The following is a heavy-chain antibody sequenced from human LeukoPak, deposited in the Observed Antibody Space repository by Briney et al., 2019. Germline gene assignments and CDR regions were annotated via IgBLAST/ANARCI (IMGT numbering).Heavy chain of an antibody. D-gene: IGHD1-1*01. CDR3: ATEGGYNYSFEY. CDR2: IYYSGST. Sequence: SETLSLTCTVSGGSISSTRYYWGWIRQPPGKGLEWIGSIYYSGSTYYNPSLKSRVTISVDTSRNQFSLKLSSVTAADTAVYYCATEGGYNYSFEYWGQGTLVTVSS. V-gene: IGHV4-39*07. CDR1: GGSISSTRYY. J-gene: IGHJ4*02.